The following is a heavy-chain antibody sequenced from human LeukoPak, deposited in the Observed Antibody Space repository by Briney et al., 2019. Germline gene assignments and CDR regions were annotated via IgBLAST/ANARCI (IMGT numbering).Heavy chain of an antibody. D-gene: IGHD1-14*01. CDR2: VDPEDGET. CDR3: ATVTPTTSN. J-gene: IGHJ4*02. Sequence: GATVKISCKASGYTFTDYYIHWVQQAPGKGLEWMGRVDPEDGETIYAENFQGRVIITADTSTDTANMELSSLRFEDTAVYYCATVTPTTSNWGQGTLVTVSS. V-gene: IGHV1-69-2*01. CDR1: GYTFTDYY.